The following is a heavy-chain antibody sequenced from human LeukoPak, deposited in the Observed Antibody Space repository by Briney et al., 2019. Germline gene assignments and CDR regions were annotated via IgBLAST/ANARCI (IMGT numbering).Heavy chain of an antibody. CDR2: MNPDTGNT. CDR3: ARSPNRYYDIWTGYYNIWFDP. D-gene: IGHD3-9*01. Sequence: ASVMVSCKASGYTFTNYDINWVRQATGQGLEWLGWMNPDTGNTGSAQKFQGRVTMTRNTSISTAYMELSSLRSDDTAVYYCARSPNRYYDIWTGYYNIWFDPWGQGTLVTVSS. J-gene: IGHJ5*02. CDR1: GYTFTNYD. V-gene: IGHV1-8*01.